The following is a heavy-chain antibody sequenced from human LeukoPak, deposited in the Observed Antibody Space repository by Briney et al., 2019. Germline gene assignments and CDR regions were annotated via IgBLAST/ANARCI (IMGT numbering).Heavy chain of an antibody. CDR2: ISSSGSYI. CDR1: GFTFSSYS. CDR3: ARAEWRAAAGTKWGSYFLVDY. J-gene: IGHJ4*02. D-gene: IGHD6-13*01. V-gene: IGHV3-21*01. Sequence: GGSLRLSCAASGFTFSSYSMNWVRQAPGKGLEWVSSISSSGSYIYYADSVKGRFTVSRDNAKNSLYLQMNSLRAEDTAVYYCARAEWRAAAGTKWGSYFLVDYWGQGTLVTVSS.